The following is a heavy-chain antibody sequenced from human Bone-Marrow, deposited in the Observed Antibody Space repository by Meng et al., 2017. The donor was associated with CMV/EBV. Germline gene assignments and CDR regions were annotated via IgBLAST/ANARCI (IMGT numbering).Heavy chain of an antibody. CDR1: GFTFSSYW. Sequence: GESLKISCAASGFTFSSYWMHWVRQGPGKGLVWVSRINSEGSSTYYADSVKGRFTISRDNSKNTLYLQMNSLRAEDTAVYYCARARETIYDAFDIWGQGTMVTVSS. CDR2: INSEGSST. CDR3: ARARETIYDAFDI. J-gene: IGHJ3*02. D-gene: IGHD1-26*01. V-gene: IGHV3-74*01.